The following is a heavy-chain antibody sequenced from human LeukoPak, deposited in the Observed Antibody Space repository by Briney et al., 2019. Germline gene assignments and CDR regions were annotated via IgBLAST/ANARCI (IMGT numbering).Heavy chain of an antibody. CDR1: GFTFSSYA. Sequence: GGSLRLSCAASGFTFSSYAMHWVRQAPGKGLEWVAVISYDGSNKYYADSVKGRFTISRDNSKNTLYLQMNSLRAEDTAVYYCARDGDSSGYGNWFDPRGQGTLVTVSS. D-gene: IGHD3-22*01. CDR3: ARDGDSSGYGNWFDP. V-gene: IGHV3-30-3*01. J-gene: IGHJ5*02. CDR2: ISYDGSNK.